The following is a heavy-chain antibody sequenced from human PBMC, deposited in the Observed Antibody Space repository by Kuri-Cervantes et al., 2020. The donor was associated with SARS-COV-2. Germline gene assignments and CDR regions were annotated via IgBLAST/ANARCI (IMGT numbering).Heavy chain of an antibody. V-gene: IGHV4-39*02. CDR2: IYYSGST. CDR1: GGSISSSSYY. CDR3: ARDGAVAGSGGFDY. D-gene: IGHD6-19*01. J-gene: IGHJ4*02. Sequence: SETLSLTCTVSGGSISSSSYYWGWIRQPPGKELEWIGSIYYSGSTYYNPSLKSRVTISVDTSKNQFSLKLSSVTAADTAVYYCARDGAVAGSGGFDYWGQGTLVTVSS.